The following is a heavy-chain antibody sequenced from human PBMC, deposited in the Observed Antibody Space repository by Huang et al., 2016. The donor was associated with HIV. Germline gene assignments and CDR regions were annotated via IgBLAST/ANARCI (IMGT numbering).Heavy chain of an antibody. D-gene: IGHD3-3*01. CDR3: GRAREKGYDFWSGYRY. J-gene: IGHJ4*01. V-gene: IGHV3-74*02. CDR2: MESDGSRT. CDR1: GFICSDYW. Sequence: EVELAESGGGSVRPGQSLRLSCVGSGFICSDYWVHWGRQIPGKGVVWVARMESDGSRTSCADSVKGRFTIYSDNARNTVYLQMSSLRVDDTAVYYCGRAREKGYDFWSGYRYWGQGAQVTVSS.